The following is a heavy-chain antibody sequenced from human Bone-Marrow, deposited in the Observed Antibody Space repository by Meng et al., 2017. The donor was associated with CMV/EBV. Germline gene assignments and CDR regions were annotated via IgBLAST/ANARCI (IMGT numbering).Heavy chain of an antibody. CDR1: GFSFSSYT. J-gene: IGHJ4*02. D-gene: IGHD1-26*01. CDR2: ISYDGTNE. CDR3: ARAIVGATSDYFDY. V-gene: IGHV3-30*14. Sequence: GESLKISCAASGFSFSSYTIHWVRQAPGKGLEWVTLISYDGTNEFYADSVKGRFTISRDNSKNTLYLQMNSLRAEDTAVYYCARAIVGATSDYFDYWGQGPLVTVSS.